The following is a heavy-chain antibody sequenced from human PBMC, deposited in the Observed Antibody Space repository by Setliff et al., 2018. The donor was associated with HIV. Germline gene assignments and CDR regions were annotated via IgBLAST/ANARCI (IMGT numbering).Heavy chain of an antibody. CDR3: ARFYDISGYYSNYHYYMDV. V-gene: IGHV4-59*12. J-gene: IGHJ6*03. CDR1: GGSISSYY. Sequence: SETLSLTCKVSGGSISSYYWSWIRQPPGKGLEWIGHIYYIGTTNYNPSLKSRVTISVDTSKYHFSLKLSSVTAADTAVYYCARFYDISGYYSNYHYYMDVWGKGTAVTVSS. CDR2: IYYIGTT. D-gene: IGHD3-22*01.